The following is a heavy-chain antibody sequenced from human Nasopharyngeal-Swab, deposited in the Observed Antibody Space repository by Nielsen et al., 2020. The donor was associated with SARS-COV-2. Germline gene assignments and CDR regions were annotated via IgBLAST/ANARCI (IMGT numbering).Heavy chain of an antibody. CDR3: ASTPLDSSGYYYAFHY. V-gene: IGHV3-30-3*01. D-gene: IGHD3-22*01. CDR2: ISYDGSNK. CDR1: GFTFSRYT. J-gene: IGHJ4*02. Sequence: GRSLRLSCAASGFTFSRYTIRWVRQAPGKGLEWVAVISYDGSNKYYADSVKGRFTISRDISKNTLYLQMNSLRAEDTAVFYCASTPLDSSGYYYAFHYWGRGTPVTVSS.